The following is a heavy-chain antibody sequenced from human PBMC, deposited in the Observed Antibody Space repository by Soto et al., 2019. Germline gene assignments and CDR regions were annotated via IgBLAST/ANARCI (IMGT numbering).Heavy chain of an antibody. D-gene: IGHD3-10*01. V-gene: IGHV1-69*02. CDR2: IIPTLDIT. Sequence: QVQLVQSGAEVKKPESSVKVSCKSSGGTFSSYTIDWVRQAPGQGLEWMGRIIPTLDITDYAQTFQGRVTITADESTSTVHMELRSLRSEDTAVYFCARGGFCITSGCFQYFQSWGQGTLVTVSS. CDR3: ARGGFCITSGCFQYFQS. J-gene: IGHJ1*01. CDR1: GGTFSSYT.